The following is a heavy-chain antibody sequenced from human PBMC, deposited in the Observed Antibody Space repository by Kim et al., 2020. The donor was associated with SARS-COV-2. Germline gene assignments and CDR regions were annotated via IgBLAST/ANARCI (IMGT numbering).Heavy chain of an antibody. Sequence: GGSLRLSCAASGFTFSSYWMSWVRQAPGKGLEWVANIKQDGSEKYYVDSVKGRFTISRDNAKNSLYLQMNSLRAEDTAVYYCARDPRYFNPYYFDYWGQGTLVTVSS. CDR3: ARDPRYFNPYYFDY. CDR1: GFTFSSYW. J-gene: IGHJ4*02. D-gene: IGHD3-9*01. V-gene: IGHV3-7*03. CDR2: IKQDGSEK.